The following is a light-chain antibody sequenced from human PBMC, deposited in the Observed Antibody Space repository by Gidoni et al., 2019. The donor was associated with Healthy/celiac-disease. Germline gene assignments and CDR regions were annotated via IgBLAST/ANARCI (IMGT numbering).Light chain of an antibody. Sequence: DIVMTQSPATLSVSPGERATLSCRASQSVSSNLAWYQQKPGQAPRLLIYGASTRAPGIPARFSGSGSGTEFTLTISSLQSEDFAVYYCQQYNNWPRTFGQXTKVEIK. CDR1: QSVSSN. CDR2: GAS. CDR3: QQYNNWPRT. V-gene: IGKV3-15*01. J-gene: IGKJ1*01.